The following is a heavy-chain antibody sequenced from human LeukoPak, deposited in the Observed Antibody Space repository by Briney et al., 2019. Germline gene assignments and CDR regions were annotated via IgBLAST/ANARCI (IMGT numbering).Heavy chain of an antibody. J-gene: IGHJ4*02. V-gene: IGHV3-30*04. CDR2: ISDDGSKI. CDR1: GSTFSTDA. Sequence: GGSLRLSCAASGSTFSTDAMHWVRQAPGKGLEWVAVISDDGSKIYYADSVKGRFTISRDNAKNSLYLQMNSLRAEDTALYYCARGRVAQHDYWGQGTLVTVSS. CDR3: ARGRVAQHDY. D-gene: IGHD3-3*01.